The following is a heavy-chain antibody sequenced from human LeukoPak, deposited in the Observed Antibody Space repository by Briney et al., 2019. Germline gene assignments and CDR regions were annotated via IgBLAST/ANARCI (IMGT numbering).Heavy chain of an antibody. Sequence: GGSLRLSCAASGFTFSSYAMSWVRQAPGKGLEWVSGISGGGGSTSYADSVKGRFTISRDNSKNTLYLQMNSLRAEDTAVYYCATDTSGSYLDYWGQGILVTVSS. J-gene: IGHJ4*02. V-gene: IGHV3-23*01. D-gene: IGHD1-26*01. CDR2: ISGGGGST. CDR3: ATDTSGSYLDY. CDR1: GFTFSSYA.